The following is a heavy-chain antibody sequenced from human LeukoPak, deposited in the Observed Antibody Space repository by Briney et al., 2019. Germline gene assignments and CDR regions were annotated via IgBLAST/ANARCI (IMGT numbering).Heavy chain of an antibody. CDR1: GYTFTSYY. D-gene: IGHD2-2*01. Sequence: ASVKVSCKASGYTFTSYYMHWVRQAPGQGLEWMGIINPSGGSTSYAQKFQGRVTMTRNTSISTAYMELSSLRSEDTAVYYCARGLGIVVVPAAPYYFDYWGQGTLVTVSS. J-gene: IGHJ4*02. V-gene: IGHV1-46*01. CDR3: ARGLGIVVVPAAPYYFDY. CDR2: INPSGGST.